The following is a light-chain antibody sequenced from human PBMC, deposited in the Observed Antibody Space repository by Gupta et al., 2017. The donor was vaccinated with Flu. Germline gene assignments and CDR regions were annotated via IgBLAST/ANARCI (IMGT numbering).Light chain of an antibody. CDR3: SSYGGRNNLL. V-gene: IGLV2-8*01. CDR1: SSDVGGYNL. J-gene: IGLJ2*01. Sequence: QSALTQPPSASGSPGQSVAISCTGTSSDVGGYNLVSWYQQHPGGAPKLIIYEVTKRPSGVPDRYFGSKSGNTASLTVSYLQAEDEADYYCSSYGGRNNLLFGGGTRLTVL. CDR2: EVT.